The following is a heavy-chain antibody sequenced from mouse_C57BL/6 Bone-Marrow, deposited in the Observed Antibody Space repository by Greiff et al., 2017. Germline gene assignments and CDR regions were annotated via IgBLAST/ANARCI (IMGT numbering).Heavy chain of an antibody. J-gene: IGHJ3*01. V-gene: IGHV1-69*01. D-gene: IGHD3-2*02. Sequence: VHLVESGAELVMPGASVKLSCKASGYTFTSYWMHWVKQRPGQGLEWIGEIDPSDSYTNYNQKFKGKSTLTVDKSSSTAYMQLSSLTSEDSAVYYCARSGDSSGYPWFAYWGQGTLVTVSA. CDR3: ARSGDSSGYPWFAY. CDR1: GYTFTSYW. CDR2: IDPSDSYT.